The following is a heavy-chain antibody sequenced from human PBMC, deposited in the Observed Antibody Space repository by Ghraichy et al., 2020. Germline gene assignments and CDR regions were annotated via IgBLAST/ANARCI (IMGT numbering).Heavy chain of an antibody. V-gene: IGHV4-61*02. CDR2: VYSSGGY. CDR3: TRLKGDSGLGWYDS. CDR1: GGPITAGSYY. Sequence: SETLSLTCTVSGGPITAGSYYWPRIRPPAGKELESIGRVYSSGGYNYNPSLDGRATISVDTSKNQFSLNLNSVTAGDAAVYYCTRLKGDSGLGWYDSWGQGTLVCVSS. D-gene: IGHD6-25*01. J-gene: IGHJ4*02.